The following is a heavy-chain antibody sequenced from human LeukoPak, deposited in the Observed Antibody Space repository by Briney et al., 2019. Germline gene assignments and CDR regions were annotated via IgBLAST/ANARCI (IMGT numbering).Heavy chain of an antibody. CDR2: MSPNSGKT. Sequence: ASVKVSCKASGYTFTNYGISWVRQAPGQGLEWMGWMSPNSGKTNYAQKLQDRLTMTTDTSANTAYTELRSLTSDDTAVYFCGRDGDYSTSGWLGTFDFGGQGTMGTVS. J-gene: IGHJ3*01. V-gene: IGHV1-18*01. CDR1: GYTFTNYG. D-gene: IGHD6-19*01. CDR3: GRDGDYSTSGWLGTFDF.